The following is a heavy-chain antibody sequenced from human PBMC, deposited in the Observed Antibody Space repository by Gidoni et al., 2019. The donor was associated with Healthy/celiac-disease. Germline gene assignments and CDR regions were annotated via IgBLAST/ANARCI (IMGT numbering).Heavy chain of an antibody. CDR1: GGSFSGYY. CDR2: INHSGST. CDR3: ARGSRHRRMVATGFFDY. V-gene: IGHV4-34*01. J-gene: IGHJ4*02. Sequence: QVQLQQWGAGLLKPSETLSLTCAVSGGSFSGYYWSWIRQPPGKGLEWIGEINHSGSTNYNPSLKSRVTISVDTSKNQFSLKLSSVTAADTAVYYCARGSRHRRMVATGFFDYWGQGTLVTVSS. D-gene: IGHD5-12*01.